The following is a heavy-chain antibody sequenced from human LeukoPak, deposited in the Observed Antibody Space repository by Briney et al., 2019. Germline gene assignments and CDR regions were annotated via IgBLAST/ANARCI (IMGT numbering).Heavy chain of an antibody. CDR2: IGAYNGNT. Sequence: ASVKVSCKASGYTFTSYGTSWVRQAPGQGLEWMGWIGAYNGNTNYAQKLQGRVTMTTDTSTSTAYMELRSLRSDDTAVYYCAREQGGYSYGYLPTPPDYWGQGTLVTVSS. J-gene: IGHJ4*02. CDR3: AREQGGYSYGYLPTPPDY. V-gene: IGHV1-18*01. D-gene: IGHD5-18*01. CDR1: GYTFTSYG.